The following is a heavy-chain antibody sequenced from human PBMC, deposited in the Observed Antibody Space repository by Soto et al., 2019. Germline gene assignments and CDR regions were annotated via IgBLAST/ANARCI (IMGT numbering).Heavy chain of an antibody. CDR3: AHSRPAAALEGLNDAFDI. J-gene: IGHJ3*02. CDR1: GFSLSTSGVG. D-gene: IGHD6-13*01. Sequence: SGPTLVKPTQTLTLTCTFSGFSLSTSGVGVGWIRQPPGKALEWLALIYWNDDKRYSPSLKSRPTITKDNTKNQVVLTMTNMDPVDTATSYCAHSRPAAALEGLNDAFDIWGQGTMVTVSS. V-gene: IGHV2-5*01. CDR2: IYWNDDK.